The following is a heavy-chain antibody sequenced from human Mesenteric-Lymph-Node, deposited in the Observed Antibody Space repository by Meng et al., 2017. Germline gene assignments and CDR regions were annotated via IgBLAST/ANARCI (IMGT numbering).Heavy chain of an antibody. Sequence: SETLSLTCTVSGGSISSSNYYWAWIRQPPGKGLEWIGSIYYSGSTYYNPSLKSRVTISVDTSKNQFSLKLSSVTAADTAVYYCARVFEGSGWAGPYYFDYWGQGTLVTVSS. CDR1: GGSISSSNYY. J-gene: IGHJ4*02. V-gene: IGHV4-39*07. D-gene: IGHD6-19*01. CDR2: IYYSGST. CDR3: ARVFEGSGWAGPYYFDY.